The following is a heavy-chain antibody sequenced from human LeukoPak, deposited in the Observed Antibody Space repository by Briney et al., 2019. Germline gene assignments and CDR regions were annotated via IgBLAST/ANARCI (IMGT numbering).Heavy chain of an antibody. Sequence: GGSLRLSCAASGFTFSNFAMTWVRQAPEKGLEWVSSISISDGTNYADSVKGRFTISRDTSKNTVYLQMNSLRAEDTAVYYCAKGGISATGAIDYWGQGTLVTVSS. CDR2: ISISDGT. D-gene: IGHD6-13*01. CDR3: AKGGISATGAIDY. CDR1: GFTFSNFA. V-gene: IGHV3-23*01. J-gene: IGHJ4*02.